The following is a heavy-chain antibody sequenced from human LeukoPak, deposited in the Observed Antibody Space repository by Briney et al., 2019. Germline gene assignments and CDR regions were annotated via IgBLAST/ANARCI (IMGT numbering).Heavy chain of an antibody. D-gene: IGHD2-21*02. CDR1: EFTFSSYS. CDR2: VSGNSFYI. V-gene: IGHV3-21*01. Sequence: PGGSLRLSCTGSEFTFSSYSMNWVRQAPGKGLEWVSSVSGNSFYIYYADSVRGRFTISRDNAKNSLYLQMNSLTAEDTAVYYCARTPYCGGDCSSAEYFQHWGQGTLVTVSS. CDR3: ARTPYCGGDCSSAEYFQH. J-gene: IGHJ1*01.